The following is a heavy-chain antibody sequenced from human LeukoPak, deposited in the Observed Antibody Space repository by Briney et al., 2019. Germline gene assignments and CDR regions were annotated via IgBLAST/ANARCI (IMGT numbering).Heavy chain of an antibody. D-gene: IGHD3-16*01. V-gene: IGHV4-59*01. Sequence: PSETLSLICTVSGGSINSYYWSWSRQPPGGGLEWIGDIYYSGSTIYNPSLKSRVTISVDTSKNQFSLNLRSVTAADTAVYYCARIDYATFDCWGPGTLVTVSS. CDR3: ARIDYATFDC. CDR1: GGSINSYY. J-gene: IGHJ4*02. CDR2: IYYSGST.